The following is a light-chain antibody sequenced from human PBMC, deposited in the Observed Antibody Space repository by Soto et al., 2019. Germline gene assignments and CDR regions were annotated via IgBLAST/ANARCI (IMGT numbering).Light chain of an antibody. J-gene: IGKJ1*01. Sequence: ETVMTQSPATLSGSPGERATLSCRASQSVSSNLAWYQQKPGQAPRLLIYGASTRATGIPARFSGSGSGTDFTLTISSLQSEDFAVYYCQQYTHWPRTFGKGTKVDVK. V-gene: IGKV3-15*01. CDR1: QSVSSN. CDR2: GAS. CDR3: QQYTHWPRT.